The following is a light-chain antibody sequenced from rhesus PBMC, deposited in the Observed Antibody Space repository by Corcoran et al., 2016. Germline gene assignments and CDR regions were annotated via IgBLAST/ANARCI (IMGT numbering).Light chain of an antibody. CDR2: DAS. CDR3: QQHNSYPLT. J-gene: IGKJ4*01. V-gene: IGKV1-25*01. CDR1: QGISKY. Sequence: DIQMTQSPSSLSASVGDTVTITCQASQGISKYLAWYQQKPGKAPTLLIYDASTLQSGVPSRFSGSGSGTEFTLTISSLQPEDFATYYCQQHNSYPLTFGGGTKVELK.